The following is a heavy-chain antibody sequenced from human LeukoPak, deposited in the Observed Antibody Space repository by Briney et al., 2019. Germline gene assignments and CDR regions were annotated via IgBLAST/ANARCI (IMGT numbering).Heavy chain of an antibody. CDR3: ARLGYCSSTSCLLLGNNWFDP. CDR1: GGSFSGYY. J-gene: IGHJ5*02. D-gene: IGHD2-2*01. CDR2: INHSGST. Sequence: PSETLSLTCAVYGGSFSGYYWSWIRQPPGKGLEWIGEINHSGSTNYNPSLKSRVTISVDTSKNQFSLKLSSVTAADTAVYYCARLGYCSSTSCLLLGNNWFDPWGQGTLVTVSS. V-gene: IGHV4-34*01.